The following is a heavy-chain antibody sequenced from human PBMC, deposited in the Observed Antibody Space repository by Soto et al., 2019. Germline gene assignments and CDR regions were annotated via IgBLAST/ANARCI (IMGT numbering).Heavy chain of an antibody. CDR2: IYTSGST. CDR3: ARENPWSGYYTGVYYFDY. Sequence: PSETLSLTCTVSGGSISSYYWSWIRQPAGKGLEWIGRIYTSGSTNYNPSLKSRVTMSVDTSKNQFSPKLSSVTAADTAVYYCARENPWSGYYTGVYYFDYWGQGTLVTVSS. V-gene: IGHV4-4*07. J-gene: IGHJ4*02. CDR1: GGSISSYY. D-gene: IGHD3-3*01.